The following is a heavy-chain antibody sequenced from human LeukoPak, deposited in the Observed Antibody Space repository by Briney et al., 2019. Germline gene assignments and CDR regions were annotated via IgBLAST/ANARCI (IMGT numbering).Heavy chain of an antibody. CDR1: GFTFDDYA. J-gene: IGHJ4*02. Sequence: SLRLSCAASGFTFDDYAMHWVRQAPGKGLEWVSGISWNSGSIGYADSVKGRFTISRDNAKNSLYLQMNSLRAEDMALYYCAKGLGSSSSSPGFDYWGQGTLVTVSS. D-gene: IGHD6-6*01. V-gene: IGHV3-9*03. CDR2: ISWNSGSI. CDR3: AKGLGSSSSSPGFDY.